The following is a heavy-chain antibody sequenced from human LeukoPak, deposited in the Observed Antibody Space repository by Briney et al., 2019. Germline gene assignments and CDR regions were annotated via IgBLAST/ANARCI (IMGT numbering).Heavy chain of an antibody. J-gene: IGHJ6*03. V-gene: IGHV7-4-1*02. CDR3: ARGRGASSGSGSHGTTSSYYMDV. CDR1: GYSLTSYA. D-gene: IGHD3-10*01. Sequence: ASVKVSCKASGYSLTSYALNWVRQAPGQGFEWMGWINTNTGNPTYAQGFTGRFVFSLDTSVSTAHLQISSLKAEDTAVYFCARGRGASSGSGSHGTTSSYYMDVWGRGTTVTVSS. CDR2: INTNTGNP.